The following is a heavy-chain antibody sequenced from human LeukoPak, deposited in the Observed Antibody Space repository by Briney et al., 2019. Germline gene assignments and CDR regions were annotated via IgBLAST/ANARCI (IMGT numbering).Heavy chain of an antibody. J-gene: IGHJ3*02. D-gene: IGHD6-19*01. Sequence: ETLSLTCAVYGGSFSGYYMSWVRQAPGKGLEWVSVIYSGGSTYYADSVKGRFTISRDNSKNTLYLQMNSLRAEDTAVYYCATEVLAVADGVHAFDIWGQGTMVTVSS. CDR2: IYSGGST. CDR3: ATEVLAVADGVHAFDI. V-gene: IGHV3-53*01. CDR1: GGSFSGYY.